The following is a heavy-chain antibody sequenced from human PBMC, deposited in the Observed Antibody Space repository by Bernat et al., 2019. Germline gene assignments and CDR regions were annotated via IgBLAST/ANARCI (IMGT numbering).Heavy chain of an antibody. Sequence: QVQLQESGPGLVKPSQTLSLTCTVSGGSISSGDYYWSWIRQPPGKGLEWIGYIYYSGSTYYNPSLKSRVTISVDTSKNQFSLKLSSVTAADTAVYYCARGVIVVVVVAGHPPNPWNWFDPWGQGTLVTVSS. D-gene: IGHD2-15*01. CDR1: GGSISSGDYY. V-gene: IGHV4-30-4*01. J-gene: IGHJ5*02. CDR2: IYYSGST. CDR3: ARGVIVVVVVAGHPPNPWNWFDP.